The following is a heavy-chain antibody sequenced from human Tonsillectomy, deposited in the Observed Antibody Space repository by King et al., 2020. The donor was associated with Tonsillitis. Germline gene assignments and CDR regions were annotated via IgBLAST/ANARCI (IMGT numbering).Heavy chain of an antibody. D-gene: IGHD5-12*01. Sequence: VQLVESGGGLVQPGRSLRLSCTASGFTFGDYAMSWVHQAPGKGLEWVGFIRSKAYGGTTEYAASVKGRFTISRDDSKSIAYLQMNSLKTEDTAVYYCTRDYHGGYPYYWGQGTLVTVSS. J-gene: IGHJ4*02. CDR3: TRDYHGGYPYY. CDR1: GFTFGDYA. CDR2: IRSKAYGGTT. V-gene: IGHV3-49*04.